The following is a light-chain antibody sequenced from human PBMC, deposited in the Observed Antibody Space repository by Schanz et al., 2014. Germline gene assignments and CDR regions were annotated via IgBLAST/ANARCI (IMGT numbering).Light chain of an antibody. Sequence: QSVLTQPPSASGTPGQRVTISCSGSNSNIASNTVNWYQQLPGTAPKLLIYSNDQRPSGVPDRFSGSKSGTSASLAISGLQSEDEADYYCCSYAGSTTYWLFGGGTKLTVL. CDR3: CSYAGSTTYWL. J-gene: IGLJ3*02. CDR2: SND. V-gene: IGLV1-44*01. CDR1: NSNIASNT.